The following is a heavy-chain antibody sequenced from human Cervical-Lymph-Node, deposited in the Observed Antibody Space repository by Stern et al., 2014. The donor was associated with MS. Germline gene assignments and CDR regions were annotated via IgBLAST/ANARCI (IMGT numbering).Heavy chain of an antibody. V-gene: IGHV2-70*01. D-gene: IGHD3-10*01. Sequence: ESGPALVKPTQTLTLTCTFSGLSLSTSEKCVSWIRQPPGKALEWLALIGWDDEKYYSTSLKTRLTISKDTSKNQVVLTMTNMDPVDTATYYCARIPYYYGSGRSYGMDVWGQGTTVTVSS. CDR3: ARIPYYYGSGRSYGMDV. CDR1: GLSLSTSEKC. J-gene: IGHJ6*02. CDR2: IGWDDEK.